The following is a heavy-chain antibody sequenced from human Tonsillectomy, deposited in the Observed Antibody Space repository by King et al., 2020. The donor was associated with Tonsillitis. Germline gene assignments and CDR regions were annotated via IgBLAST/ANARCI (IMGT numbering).Heavy chain of an antibody. D-gene: IGHD6-19*01. CDR1: GFPFRSYG. V-gene: IGHV3-33*05. Sequence: VQLVESGGGVVQPGRSLTLSCAASGFPFRSYGMHWVRQAPGKGLEWVAVISYDGRNKYADSVKSRFTISRDNSKNTLYLQMNNLRAEDTAVYYCARERLYNSGWGIDYWGQGTLVTVSS. CDR3: ARERLYNSGWGIDY. J-gene: IGHJ4*02. CDR2: ISYDGRNK.